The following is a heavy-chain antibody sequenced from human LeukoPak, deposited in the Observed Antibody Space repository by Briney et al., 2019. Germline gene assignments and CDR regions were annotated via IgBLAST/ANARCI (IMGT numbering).Heavy chain of an antibody. CDR3: ARIFYGGTYDASDI. Sequence: RGSLRLSCAASGFTFSSYEMNWVRQAPGKGLEWVSYISSSGSTIYYADSVKGRFTISRDNAKNSLYLQMSSLRAEDTAVYYCARIFYGGTYDASDIWGQGTMVTVSS. CDR2: ISSSGSTI. J-gene: IGHJ3*02. CDR1: GFTFSSYE. V-gene: IGHV3-48*03. D-gene: IGHD4-23*01.